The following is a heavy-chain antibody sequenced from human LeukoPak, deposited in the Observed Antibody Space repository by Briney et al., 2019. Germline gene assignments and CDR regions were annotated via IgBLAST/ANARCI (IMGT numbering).Heavy chain of an antibody. CDR1: GYTFTGYY. Sequence: ASVKVSCKASGYTFTGYYMHWVRQAPGQGLEWMGRINPNSGGTNYAQKFQGRVTITADKSTSTAYMELSSLRSEDTAVYYCASTAPAATKVYWGQGTLVTVSS. V-gene: IGHV1-2*06. CDR2: INPNSGGT. D-gene: IGHD2-15*01. J-gene: IGHJ4*02. CDR3: ASTAPAATKVY.